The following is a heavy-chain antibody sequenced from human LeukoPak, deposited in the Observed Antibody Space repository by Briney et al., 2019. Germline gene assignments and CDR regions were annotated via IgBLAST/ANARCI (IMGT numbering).Heavy chain of an antibody. CDR1: GGTFSSYA. Sequence: SVKVSCKASGGTFSSYAISWVRQAPGQGLEWMGGIIPIFGTANYAQKFQGRVTITADESTSTAYMELSSLRSEDTAVYYCASRGGEVDFVPGIDYWGQGTLVIISS. J-gene: IGHJ4*02. V-gene: IGHV1-69*13. CDR3: ASRGGEVDFVPGIDY. CDR2: IIPIFGTA. D-gene: IGHD3-16*01.